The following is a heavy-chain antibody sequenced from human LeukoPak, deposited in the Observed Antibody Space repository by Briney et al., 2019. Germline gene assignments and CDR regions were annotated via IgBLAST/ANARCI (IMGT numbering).Heavy chain of an antibody. D-gene: IGHD2-2*01. J-gene: IGHJ2*01. CDR2: IYSDGTT. CDR1: GFTVSSNF. CDR3: ARDGCSSTSCPDWYFDL. Sequence: GGSLRLSCAASGFTVSSNFMSWVRQAPGKGLEWVSVIYSDGTTYYADSVKGRFTISRDNSKNTLYLQMNSLRVEDTAVYYCARDGCSSTSCPDWYFDLWGRGSLVTVSS. V-gene: IGHV3-66*02.